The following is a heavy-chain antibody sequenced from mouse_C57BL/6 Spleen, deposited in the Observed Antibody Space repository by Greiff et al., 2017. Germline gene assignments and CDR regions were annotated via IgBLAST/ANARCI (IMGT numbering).Heavy chain of an antibody. D-gene: IGHD1-1*01. CDR3: ASYGSSHWYFDG. CDR1: GFNIKNTY. J-gene: IGHJ1*03. Sequence: VQLQQSVAELVRPGASVKLSCTASGFNIKNTYMHWVKQRPEQGLEWIGRIDPANGNTKYAPNFPGKATITADTASNTAYLQLSSLTSEDTAIYYCASYGSSHWYFDGWGTGTTVTVSS. V-gene: IGHV14-3*01. CDR2: IDPANGNT.